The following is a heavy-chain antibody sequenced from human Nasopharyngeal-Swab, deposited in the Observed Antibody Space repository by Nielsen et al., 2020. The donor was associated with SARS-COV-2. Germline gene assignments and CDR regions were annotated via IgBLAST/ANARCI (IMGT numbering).Heavy chain of an antibody. D-gene: IGHD3-22*01. CDR3: ARGLGQYYYDSSGYYFFDY. Sequence: SCAVYGGSFSGYYWCWIRQPRGKGLEWIGEINHSGSTNYNPSLKGRVTISEDTSKNEFSLKLSSLTAADTAVYYCARGLGQYYYDSSGYYFFDYWGQGTLVTVSS. CDR2: INHSGST. J-gene: IGHJ4*02. V-gene: IGHV4-34*01. CDR1: GGSFSGYY.